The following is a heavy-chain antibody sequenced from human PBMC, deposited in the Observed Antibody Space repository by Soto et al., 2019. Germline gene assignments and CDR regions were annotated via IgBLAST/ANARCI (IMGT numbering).Heavy chain of an antibody. Sequence: EVLLLESGGGLVQPGGSLRLSCAASGFTFSNYAMSWVRQAQGKGLEWVSIISGGGGTTYYADSVKGRFTISRDNSKNTVHLQINSLRVEDTAVYYCAKQAGYSSDPFDYWGQGTLVAVAS. V-gene: IGHV3-23*01. CDR3: AKQAGYSSDPFDY. D-gene: IGHD6-19*01. CDR1: GFTFSNYA. CDR2: ISGGGGTT. J-gene: IGHJ4*02.